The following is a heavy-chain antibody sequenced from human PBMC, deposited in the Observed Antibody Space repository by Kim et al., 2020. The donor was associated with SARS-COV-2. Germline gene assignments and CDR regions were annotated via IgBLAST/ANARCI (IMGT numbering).Heavy chain of an antibody. D-gene: IGHD1-26*01. CDR3: NTVGWDLPGVD. J-gene: IGHJ4*02. Sequence: GGSLRLSCAASRITFSKAWLSWVRQAPGKGLEWVGRIKSETDGGTTDYAAPVKGRFSISRDDSKNMLFLQMNSLKTEDTGVYYCNTVGWDLPGVDWGQGTLVTVSS. V-gene: IGHV3-15*01. CDR2: IKSETDGGTT. CDR1: RITFSKAW.